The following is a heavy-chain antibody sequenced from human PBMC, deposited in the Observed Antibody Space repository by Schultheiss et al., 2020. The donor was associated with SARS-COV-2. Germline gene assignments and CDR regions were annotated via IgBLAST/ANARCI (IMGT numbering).Heavy chain of an antibody. V-gene: IGHV1-18*01. CDR1: GYTFTSYG. CDR3: ALYSSGWYYYYYGMDV. CDR2: ISAYNGNT. Sequence: ASVKVSCKASGYTFTSYGISWVRQAPGQGLEWMGWISAYNGNTNYAQKLQGRVTMTTDTSTSTAYMELRSLRSDDTAVYYCALYSSGWYYYYYGMDVWGQGTTVTVSS. J-gene: IGHJ6*02. D-gene: IGHD6-19*01.